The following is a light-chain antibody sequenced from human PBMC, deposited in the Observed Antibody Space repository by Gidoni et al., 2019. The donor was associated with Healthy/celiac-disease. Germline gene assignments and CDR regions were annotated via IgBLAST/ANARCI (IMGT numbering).Light chain of an antibody. V-gene: IGLV3-21*02. CDR1: NIGSKS. J-gene: IGLJ1*01. CDR3: QVWDSSSDHYV. Sequence: SSVLTQPPSFSVAPGQTARITCGGNNIGSKSVNWYQQKPGQAPGLVVYDDSDRPSGIPERFSGSNSGNTATLTISRVEAGDEADYYCQVWDSSSDHYVFGTGTKVTVL. CDR2: DDS.